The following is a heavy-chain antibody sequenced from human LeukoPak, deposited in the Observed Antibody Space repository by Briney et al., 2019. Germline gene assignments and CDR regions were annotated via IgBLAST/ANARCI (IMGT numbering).Heavy chain of an antibody. J-gene: IGHJ4*02. CDR2: INPNSGGT. D-gene: IGHD3-10*01. CDR3: ARSGPNTMVRGVMGG. CDR1: GYTFTGYY. V-gene: IGHV1-2*02. Sequence: GASVKVSCKASGYTFTGYYMHWVRQAPGQGLEWMGWINPNSGGTNYAQKFQGRVTMTRDTSISTAYMELSRLRSDDTAVYYCARSGPNTMVRGVMGGWGQGTLVTVSS.